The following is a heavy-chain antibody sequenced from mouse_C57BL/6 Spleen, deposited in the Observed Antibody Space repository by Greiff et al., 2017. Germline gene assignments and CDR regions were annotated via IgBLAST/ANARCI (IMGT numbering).Heavy chain of an antibody. CDR1: GYTFTSYW. J-gene: IGHJ4*01. CDR2: IYPGSGST. V-gene: IGHV1-55*01. D-gene: IGHD2-4*01. CDR3: ARASSKDDYHCDMDD. Sequence: VQLQQPGAELVKPGASVKLSCKASGYTFTSYWITWVKQRPGQGLEWIGNIYPGSGSTNYNEKFKSKATLTVDTSSSTAYMQLSSLTSADSAVYYCARASSKDDYHCDMDDWGQGTTVTVSS.